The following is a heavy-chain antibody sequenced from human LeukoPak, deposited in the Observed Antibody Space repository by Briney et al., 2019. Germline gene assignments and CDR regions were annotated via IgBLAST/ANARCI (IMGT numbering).Heavy chain of an antibody. V-gene: IGHV3-23*01. CDR3: AKDLSSPNYYYGMDV. J-gene: IGHJ6*02. D-gene: IGHD6-6*01. CDR1: GITFSNHA. Sequence: GGSLRLSCAASGITFSNHAMNWVRQAPGKGLAWVSSISGSGVTTYYADSVKGRFTISRDNSKNTLYLQMNSLRAEDTAVYYCAKDLSSPNYYYGMDVWGQGTTVTVS. CDR2: ISGSGVTT.